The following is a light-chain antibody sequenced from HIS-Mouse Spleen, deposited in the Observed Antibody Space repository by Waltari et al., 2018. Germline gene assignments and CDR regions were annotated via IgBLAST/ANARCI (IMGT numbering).Light chain of an antibody. CDR2: QDS. CDR3: QAWDSSTVV. J-gene: IGLJ2*01. CDR1: NLGDKY. Sequence: SYELTQPPSVSVSPGQTASITCSGDNLGDKYACWYQQKPGHSPVLVIYQDSKRPSGFPERFSGSNSGNTATLTISGTQAMDEADYYCQAWDSSTVVFGGGTKLTVL. V-gene: IGLV3-1*01.